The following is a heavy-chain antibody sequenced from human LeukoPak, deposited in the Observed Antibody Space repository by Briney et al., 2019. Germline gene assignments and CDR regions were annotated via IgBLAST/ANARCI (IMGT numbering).Heavy chain of an antibody. Sequence: ASVKVSCKASGYTFTSYDINWVRQATGQGLEWMGWMNPNSGNTGYAQKFQGRVTMTRNTPISTAYMELRSLRSEDRAVYYCARERGYCSSTSCYRGYYYYYYMDVWGKGTTVTVSS. CDR2: MNPNSGNT. V-gene: IGHV1-8*01. CDR3: ARERGYCSSTSCYRGYYYYYYMDV. CDR1: GYTFTSYD. J-gene: IGHJ6*03. D-gene: IGHD2-2*02.